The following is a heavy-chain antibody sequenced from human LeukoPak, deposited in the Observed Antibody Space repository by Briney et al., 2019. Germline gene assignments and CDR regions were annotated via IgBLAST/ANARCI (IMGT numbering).Heavy chain of an antibody. V-gene: IGHV3-23*01. J-gene: IGHJ4*02. CDR1: GFTFSSYA. CDR3: AKPMIVVVITKALDY. Sequence: GGSLRLSCAASGFTFSSYAMSWVRQAPGKGLECVSAISGSGGSTYYADSVKGRFTISRDNSKNTLYLQMNSLRAEDTAVYYCAKPMIVVVITKALDYWGQGTLVTVSS. D-gene: IGHD3-22*01. CDR2: ISGSGGST.